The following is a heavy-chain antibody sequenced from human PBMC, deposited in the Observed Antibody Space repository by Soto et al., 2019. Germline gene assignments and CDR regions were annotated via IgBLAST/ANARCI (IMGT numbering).Heavy chain of an antibody. D-gene: IGHD3-22*01. CDR1: GFTFSSYA. V-gene: IGHV3-30-3*01. CDR2: ISYDGSNK. CDR3: ARVGTIYYDSSGPLDY. J-gene: IGHJ4*02. Sequence: GGSLRLSCAASGFTFSSYAMHWVRQAPGKGLEWVAVISYDGSNKYYADSVKGRFTISRDNSKNTLYLQMNSLRAEDTAVYYCARVGTIYYDSSGPLDYWGQGTLVTVSS.